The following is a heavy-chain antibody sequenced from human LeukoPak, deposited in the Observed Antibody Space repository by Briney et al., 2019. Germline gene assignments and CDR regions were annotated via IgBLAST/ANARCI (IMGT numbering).Heavy chain of an antibody. D-gene: IGHD4-17*01. CDR2: ITFSSSII. CDR1: GFTFSSYW. J-gene: IGHJ4*02. CDR3: ARDRLHYGEYEKTFDY. Sequence: GGSLRLSCAASGFTFSSYWMNWVRQAPGKGLEWVSYITFSSSIIYYADSVKGRFTISRDNAKKSLYLQMNSLRAEDTAVYYCARDRLHYGEYEKTFDYWGQGTLVSVSS. V-gene: IGHV3-48*01.